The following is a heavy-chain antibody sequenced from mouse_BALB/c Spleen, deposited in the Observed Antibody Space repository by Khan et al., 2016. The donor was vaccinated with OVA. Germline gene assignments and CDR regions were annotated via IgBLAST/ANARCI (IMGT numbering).Heavy chain of an antibody. CDR1: GFTFSSYA. CDR3: TRLVDY. CDR2: INSGGST. V-gene: IGHV5-6-5*01. J-gene: IGHJ4*01. Sequence: EVELVESGGGLVKPGGSLKLSCAASGFTFSSYAVSWIRQTPEKRLEWVASINSGGSTYYPDSVKGGFTISRDDARKILYMQMGSLRSEDTAMYYCTRLVDYWGQGTSVTVSS.